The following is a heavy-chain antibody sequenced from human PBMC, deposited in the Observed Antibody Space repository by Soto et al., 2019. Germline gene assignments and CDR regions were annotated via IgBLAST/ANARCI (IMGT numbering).Heavy chain of an antibody. D-gene: IGHD3-22*01. Sequence: EVKLLESGGGLVPPGASARLSCITSGFIFDNYAMSWVRQSPGRGLEWVAAISGSGHATYYTQSVQGRLIISRDKSKKTVFLQMHNLRAEDTAVYYCAKGRYFDSSGGCANYWGLGTLVTVSS. J-gene: IGHJ4*02. CDR2: ISGSGHAT. CDR1: GFIFDNYA. CDR3: AKGRYFDSSGGCANY. V-gene: IGHV3-23*01.